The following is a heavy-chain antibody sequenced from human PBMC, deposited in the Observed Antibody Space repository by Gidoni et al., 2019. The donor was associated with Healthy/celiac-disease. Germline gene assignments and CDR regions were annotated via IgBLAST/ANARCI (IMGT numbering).Heavy chain of an antibody. D-gene: IGHD3-16*02. V-gene: IGHV1-69*06. CDR2: IIPIFGTA. CDR3: ARVVQWEITFGGVIVPRDDAFDI. CDR1: GGTFSSYA. Sequence: QVQLVQSGAEVKKPGSSVKVSCKASGGTFSSYAISWVRPAPGQGLEWMGGIIPIFGTANYAQKFQGRVTITADKSTSTAYMELSSLRSEDTAVYYCARVVQWEITFGGVIVPRDDAFDIWGQGTMVTVSS. J-gene: IGHJ3*02.